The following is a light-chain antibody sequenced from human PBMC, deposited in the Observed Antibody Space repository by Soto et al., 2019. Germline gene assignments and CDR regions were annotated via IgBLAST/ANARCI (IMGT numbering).Light chain of an antibody. V-gene: IGKV1-5*01. Sequence: DIQMTQSPSTLSASVGDRVTITCRASQSISSWLAWYQQKPGKAPKLLIYDASSLESGVPSRFSGSGSGTEFTLTISSLQPDDFATSYCQQYKSYWTFGQGTKVEIK. CDR1: QSISSW. J-gene: IGKJ1*01. CDR2: DAS. CDR3: QQYKSYWT.